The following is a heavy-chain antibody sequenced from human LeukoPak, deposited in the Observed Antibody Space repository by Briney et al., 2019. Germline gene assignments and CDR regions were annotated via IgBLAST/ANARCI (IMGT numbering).Heavy chain of an antibody. V-gene: IGHV4-59*08. CDR1: GGSISSYY. CDR3: ARHPFATPFDY. J-gene: IGHJ4*02. Sequence: PSETLSLTCTASGGSISSYYWSWIRQPPGKGLEWIGYAYYSGHTNYNSSLKSRVTMSLDTSKSQFSLRLSSVTAADTAVYFCARHPFATPFDYWGPGTLVTVSS. D-gene: IGHD2-15*01. CDR2: AYYSGHT.